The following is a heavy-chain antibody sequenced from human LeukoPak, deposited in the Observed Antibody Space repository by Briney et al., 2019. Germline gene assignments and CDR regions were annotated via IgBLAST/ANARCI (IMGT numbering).Heavy chain of an antibody. V-gene: IGHV3-7*01. CDR3: AREHYDYGDYGGMDV. Sequence: GGSLRLSCAASGFTFSSYWMSWVRQAPGKGLEWVANIKQDGSEKYYVDSVKGRFTISRDNAKNSLYLQMNSLRAEDTAVYYCAREHYDYGDYGGMDVWGQGTTVTVSS. CDR2: IKQDGSEK. D-gene: IGHD4-17*01. J-gene: IGHJ6*02. CDR1: GFTFSSYW.